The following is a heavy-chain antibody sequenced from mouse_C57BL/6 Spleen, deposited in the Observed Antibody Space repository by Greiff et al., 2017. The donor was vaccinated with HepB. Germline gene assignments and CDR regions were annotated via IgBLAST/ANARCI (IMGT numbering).Heavy chain of an antibody. CDR2: IYPGDGDT. J-gene: IGHJ2*01. CDR3: ARGITTGGDYFDY. V-gene: IGHV1-82*01. CDR1: GYAFSSSW. D-gene: IGHD1-1*01. Sequence: QVQLKESGPELVKPGASVKISCKASGYAFSSSWMNWVKQRPGKSLEWIGRIYPGDGDTNYNGKFKGKATLTADKSSSTAYMQLSSLTSEDSAVYFCARGITTGGDYFDYWGQGTTLTVSS.